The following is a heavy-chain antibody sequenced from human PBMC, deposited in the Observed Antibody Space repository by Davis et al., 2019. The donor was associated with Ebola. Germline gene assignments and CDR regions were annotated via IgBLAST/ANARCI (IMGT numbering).Heavy chain of an antibody. CDR3: ARGGRWYDIMTEASLMDV. D-gene: IGHD3-9*01. CDR1: GFTFSGYG. J-gene: IGHJ6*04. V-gene: IGHV3-30*02. Sequence: GGSLRLSCAASGFTFSGYGMHWVRQAPGKGLEWVGFIRNDASTKHYADSVKGRFTISRDNAKNSLFLQMNSLRGEDAAVYYCARGGRWYDIMTEASLMDVWGKGTTVAVSS. CDR2: IRNDASTK.